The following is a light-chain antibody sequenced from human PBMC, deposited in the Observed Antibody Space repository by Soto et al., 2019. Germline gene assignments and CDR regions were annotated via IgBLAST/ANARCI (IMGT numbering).Light chain of an antibody. CDR3: QHSYRTPRT. Sequence: DIQMTQSPSSLSASVGDRVTITCRASQSISTYVNWYQHKPGKAPKFLIYGVSSLQSGVPSRFSGSRSGTDFTLTITSLQPEDSATYYCQHSYRTPRTFGQGTKVEIK. CDR2: GVS. CDR1: QSISTY. J-gene: IGKJ1*01. V-gene: IGKV1-39*01.